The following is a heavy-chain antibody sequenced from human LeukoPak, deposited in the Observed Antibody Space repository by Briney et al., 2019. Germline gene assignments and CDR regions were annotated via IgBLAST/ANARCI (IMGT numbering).Heavy chain of an antibody. Sequence: PSETLSLTCAVSGVSFSGYYWSWIRQPPGKGLEWIGEINHSGSTNYNPSLKSRVTISVDTSKNQFSLKLSSVTAADTAVYYCAAAAATIDYWGQGTLVTVSS. CDR3: AAAAATIDY. V-gene: IGHV4-34*01. CDR2: INHSGST. CDR1: GVSFSGYY. D-gene: IGHD6-13*01. J-gene: IGHJ4*02.